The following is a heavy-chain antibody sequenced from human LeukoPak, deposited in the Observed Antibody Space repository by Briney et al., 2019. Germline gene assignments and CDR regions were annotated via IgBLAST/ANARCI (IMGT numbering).Heavy chain of an antibody. D-gene: IGHD3-3*01. J-gene: IGHJ5*02. CDR1: GYTFTGYY. CDR2: INPNSGGT. Sequence: ASVKVSCKASGYTFTGYYMHWVRQAPGQGLEWMGWINPNSGGTNYAQKFQGRVTMTRDTSIGTAYMELSRLRSDDTAVYYCASGRITIFGVVENWFDPWGQGTLVTVSS. V-gene: IGHV1-2*02. CDR3: ASGRITIFGVVENWFDP.